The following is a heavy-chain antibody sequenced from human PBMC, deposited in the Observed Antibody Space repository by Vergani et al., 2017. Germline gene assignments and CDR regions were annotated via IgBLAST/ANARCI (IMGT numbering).Heavy chain of an antibody. CDR1: GYTFTSHY. J-gene: IGHJ3*02. CDR2: INPSGGST. D-gene: IGHD3-10*01. CDR3: ASVYGSGSYYKGEAFDI. V-gene: IGHV1-46*03. Sequence: QVQLVQSGAEVKKPGASVKVSCKASGYTFTSHYMHWVRQAPGQGLEWMGIINPSGGSTSYAQKFQGRVTMTRDTSTSTVYMELSSLRSEDTAVYYCASVYGSGSYYKGEAFDIWGQGTMVTVSS.